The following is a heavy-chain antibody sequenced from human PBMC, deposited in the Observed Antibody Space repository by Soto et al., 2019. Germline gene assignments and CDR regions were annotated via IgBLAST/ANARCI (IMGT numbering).Heavy chain of an antibody. J-gene: IGHJ4*02. CDR1: GRSISSYY. CDR3: ARGRGGSFDY. V-gene: IGHV4-59*01. Sequence: PSDTLSLTCTASGRSISSYYWSWIRQPPGKGLAWIGYIYYSGSTNYNPSLKSRVTISVDTSKNQFSLKLSSVTAADTAVYYCARGRGGSFDYWGQGTLVTVS. D-gene: IGHD2-15*01. CDR2: IYYSGST.